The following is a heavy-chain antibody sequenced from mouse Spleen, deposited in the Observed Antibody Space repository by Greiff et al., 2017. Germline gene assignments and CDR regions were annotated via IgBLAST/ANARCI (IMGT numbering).Heavy chain of an antibody. CDR2: IDPYNGGT. D-gene: IGHD2-1*01. CDR3: ARSSGNYVGAMDY. CDR1: GYAFTSYN. J-gene: IGHJ4*01. V-gene: IGHV1S135*01. Sequence: EVQGVESGPELVKPGASVKVSCKASGYAFTSYNMYWVKQSHGKSLEWIGYIDPYNGGTSYNQKFKGKATLTVDKSSSTAYMHLNSLTSEDSAVYYCARSSGNYVGAMDYWGQGTSVTVSS.